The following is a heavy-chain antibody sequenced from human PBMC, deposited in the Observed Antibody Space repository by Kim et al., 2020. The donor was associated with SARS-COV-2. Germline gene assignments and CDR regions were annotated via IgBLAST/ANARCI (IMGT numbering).Heavy chain of an antibody. V-gene: IGHV3-15*01. CDR3: TTVVVGPFDY. CDR2: TK. D-gene: IGHD1-26*01. J-gene: IGHJ4*02. Sequence: TKDYAAPVKGRFTISRDDSKNTLYLQMNSLKTEDTAVYYCTTVVVGPFDYWGQGTLVTVSS.